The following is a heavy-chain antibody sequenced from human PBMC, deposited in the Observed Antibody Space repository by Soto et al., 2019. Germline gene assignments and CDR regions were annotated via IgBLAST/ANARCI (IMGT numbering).Heavy chain of an antibody. V-gene: IGHV1-18*01. CDR3: ARDYYYDSSGLGLY. CDR1: GYTFTSYC. Sequence: ASVKVSCKASGYTFTSYCISWVRHAPGQGLEWMGWISAYNGNTNYAQKLQGRVTMTTDTSTSTAYMELRSLRSDDTAVYYCARDYYYDSSGLGLYWGQGTLVTVSS. CDR2: ISAYNGNT. J-gene: IGHJ4*02. D-gene: IGHD3-22*01.